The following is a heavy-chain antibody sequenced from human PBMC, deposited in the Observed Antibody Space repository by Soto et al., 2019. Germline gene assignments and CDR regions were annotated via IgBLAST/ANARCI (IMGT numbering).Heavy chain of an antibody. CDR1: GYTFSAYY. Sequence: QVQLVQSGVEVKNPGASVKVSCKASGYTFSAYYMHWVRQAPGQGLEWMGYIHPGSGGANYAQQFQGWVTMTSDTPISTVYMEVTRLKSDDTDVYYCTRRDSSWAFDIWGQGTSLTVSS. V-gene: IGHV1-2*04. CDR2: IHPGSGGA. J-gene: IGHJ3*02. D-gene: IGHD2-21*02. CDR3: TRRDSSWAFDI.